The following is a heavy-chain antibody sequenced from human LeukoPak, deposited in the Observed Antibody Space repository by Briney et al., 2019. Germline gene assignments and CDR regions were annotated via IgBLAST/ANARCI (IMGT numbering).Heavy chain of an antibody. Sequence: GGSLRLSCAASGFIFSSYVMSWVRRAPGKGLEWVSIVSDNGGSTYYADSVKGRFTISRDNSKNTLSLQMNSLRVEDTAIYYCAKDVRRCNGACTWGQGTLVTVSS. CDR1: GFIFSSYV. J-gene: IGHJ5*02. D-gene: IGHD2-8*01. CDR2: VSDNGGST. CDR3: AKDVRRCNGACT. V-gene: IGHV3-23*01.